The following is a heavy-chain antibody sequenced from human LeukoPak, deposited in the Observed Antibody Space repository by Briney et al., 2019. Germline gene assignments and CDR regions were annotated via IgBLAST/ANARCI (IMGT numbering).Heavy chain of an antibody. J-gene: IGHJ4*02. Sequence: GGSLRLSCAASGFTFSTYNMNWVRQAPGKGLEWVSSITTIGSYIYYADSVKGRFTISRDDAKNSLHLQMNSLRAEDTAVYYCAKARYSSSWYYFDYWGQGTLVTVSS. D-gene: IGHD6-13*01. CDR1: GFTFSTYN. V-gene: IGHV3-21*01. CDR2: ITTIGSYI. CDR3: AKARYSSSWYYFDY.